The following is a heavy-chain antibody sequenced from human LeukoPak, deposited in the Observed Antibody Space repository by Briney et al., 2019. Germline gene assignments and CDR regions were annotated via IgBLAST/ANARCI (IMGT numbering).Heavy chain of an antibody. CDR2: INPNSGGT. CDR3: ARQSGGVSFWYEDWFDP. J-gene: IGHJ5*02. D-gene: IGHD3-3*01. Sequence: ASVKVSCKASGYTFTGYYMHWVRQAPGQGLEWMGWINPNSGGTNYAQKFQGRVTMTRDTSISTAYMELSRLRSDDTAVYYCARQSGGVSFWYEDWFDPWGQGTLVTVSS. V-gene: IGHV1-2*02. CDR1: GYTFTGYY.